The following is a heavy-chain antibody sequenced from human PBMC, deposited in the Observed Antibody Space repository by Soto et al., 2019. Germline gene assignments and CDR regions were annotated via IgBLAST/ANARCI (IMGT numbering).Heavy chain of an antibody. CDR1: GFFFNGAW. CDR3: STVAVTPPPP. CDR2: IKDKPAGGAE. D-gene: IGHD2-21*02. J-gene: IGHJ5*02. Sequence: EAQLVESGGGLVKPGGSLRLSCAASGFFFNGAWMNWVRQAPGKGLEWVGRIKDKPAGGAEDYAEPVKGRFTISRDDSKKMLFPQMDSLEIEDTAVYYCSTVAVTPPPPWGQGTLVTVSS. V-gene: IGHV3-15*07.